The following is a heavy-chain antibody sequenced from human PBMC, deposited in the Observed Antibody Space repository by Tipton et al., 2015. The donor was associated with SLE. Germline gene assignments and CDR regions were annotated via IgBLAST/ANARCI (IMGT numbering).Heavy chain of an antibody. CDR3: ARDLAYCSSTSCFDYFDY. Sequence: LRLSCTVSGGSISSGSYYGSWIRQPAGKGLEWIGRIYTSGSTNYNPSLKSRVTISVDTSKNQFSLKLSPVTAADTAVYYCARDLAYCSSTSCFDYFDYWGQGTLVTVSS. CDR1: GGSISSGSYY. CDR2: IYTSGST. J-gene: IGHJ4*02. V-gene: IGHV4-61*02. D-gene: IGHD2-2*01.